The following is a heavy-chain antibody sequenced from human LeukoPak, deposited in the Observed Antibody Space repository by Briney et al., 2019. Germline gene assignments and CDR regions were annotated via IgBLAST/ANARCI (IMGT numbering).Heavy chain of an antibody. D-gene: IGHD4-11*01. Sequence: SETLSLTCTVSGGSISSGDYYWSWICQPPGKGLEWIGYIYYSGSTYYNPSLKSRVTISVDTSKNQFSLKLSSVTAADTAVYYCARATVTTSIPFDYWGQGTLVTVSS. CDR3: ARATVTTSIPFDY. V-gene: IGHV4-30-4*08. J-gene: IGHJ4*02. CDR2: IYYSGST. CDR1: GGSISSGDYY.